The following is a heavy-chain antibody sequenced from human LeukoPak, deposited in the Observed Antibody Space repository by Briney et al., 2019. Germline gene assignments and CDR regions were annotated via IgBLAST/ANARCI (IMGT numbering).Heavy chain of an antibody. CDR1: GGSLSGYY. CDR3: ARGVGSRDY. Sequence: PSETLSLTCAVYGGSLSGYYWSWIRRPPGKGLEWIGEINHSGSTNYNPSLKSRVTISVDTSKNQFSLKLSSVTAADTAVYYCARGVGSRDYWGQGTLVTVSS. J-gene: IGHJ4*02. D-gene: IGHD2-15*01. V-gene: IGHV4-34*01. CDR2: INHSGST.